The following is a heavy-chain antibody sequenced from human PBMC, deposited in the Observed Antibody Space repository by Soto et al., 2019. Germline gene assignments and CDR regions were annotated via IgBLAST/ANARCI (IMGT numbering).Heavy chain of an antibody. J-gene: IGHJ4*02. Sequence: GGSLRLSCAASGFTFSSYSMNWVRQAPGKGLEWVSAISSSSSYIYYADSVKGRFTISRDNAKNSLYLQMNSLRAEDTAVYYCARVTVAGFYFDYLGQGTLVTVSS. CDR3: ARVTVAGFYFDY. CDR1: GFTFSSYS. V-gene: IGHV3-21*01. CDR2: ISSSSSYI. D-gene: IGHD6-19*01.